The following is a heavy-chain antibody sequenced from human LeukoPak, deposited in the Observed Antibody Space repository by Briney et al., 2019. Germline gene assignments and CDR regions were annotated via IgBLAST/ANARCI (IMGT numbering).Heavy chain of an antibody. J-gene: IGHJ4*02. CDR1: GYTFTGYY. CDR3: AVAPGDY. V-gene: IGHV1-2*02. CDR2: INPNTGDT. D-gene: IGHD2-21*01. Sequence: ASVKVSCKASGYTFTGYYMHWVRQAPGQGLEWMGWINPNTGDTHYAQKFQGRVTLTRDTSITTVYMELSRLTSDDTAIFYCAVAPGDYWGQGTLDTVSS.